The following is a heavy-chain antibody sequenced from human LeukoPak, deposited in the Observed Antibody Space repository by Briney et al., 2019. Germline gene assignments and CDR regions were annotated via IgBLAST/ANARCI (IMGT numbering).Heavy chain of an antibody. V-gene: IGHV3-11*01. CDR3: ARGPSTYYDYIWGSSMDI. J-gene: IGHJ3*02. D-gene: IGHD3-16*01. CDR2: ISSSGSTI. CDR1: GFTFSDYY. Sequence: GSLRLSCAASGFTFSDYYMSWIRQARGKGLEWVSYISSSGSTIYYADSVKGRFTISRDNAKNSLYLQMNSLRAEDTAVYYRARGPSTYYDYIWGSSMDIWGQGTMVTVSS.